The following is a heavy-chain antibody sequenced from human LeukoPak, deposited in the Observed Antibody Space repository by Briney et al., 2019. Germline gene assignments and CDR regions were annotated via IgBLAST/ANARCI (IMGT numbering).Heavy chain of an antibody. CDR1: GGSISSYY. J-gene: IGHJ4*02. CDR3: AREGFWSGSFDY. Sequence: SETPSLTCTVSGGSISSYYWSWIRQPPGKGLEWIGYIYYSGNTNYNPSLKSRVTISVDTSKNQFSLKLSSVTAADTAVYYCAREGFWSGSFDYWGQGTLVTVSS. V-gene: IGHV4-59*01. D-gene: IGHD3-3*01. CDR2: IYYSGNT.